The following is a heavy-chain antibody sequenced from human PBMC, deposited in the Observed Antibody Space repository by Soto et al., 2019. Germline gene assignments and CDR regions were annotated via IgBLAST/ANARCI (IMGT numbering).Heavy chain of an antibody. V-gene: IGHV3-48*01. CDR2: ISSSSSTI. D-gene: IGHD6-6*01. J-gene: IGHJ5*02. CDR3: ARDAFIAARLHWFDP. CDR1: GFTFSSYS. Sequence: HPGGSLRLSCAASGFTFSSYSMNWVRQAPGKGLEWVSYISSSSSTIYYADSVKGRFTISRDNAKNSLYLQMNSLRAEDTAVYYCARDAFIAARLHWFDPWGQGTLVTVSS.